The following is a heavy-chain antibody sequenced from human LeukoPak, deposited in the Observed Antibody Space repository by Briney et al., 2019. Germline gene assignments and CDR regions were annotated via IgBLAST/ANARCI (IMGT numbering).Heavy chain of an antibody. CDR2: ISGSTSYI. Sequence: GESLRLSCVASAFTFRTYSMHWVRQAPGKGLEWVSSISGSTSYIYYADSVRGRFTISRDNAKNSLYLQMNSLRAEDTAVYYCARGPDFVWGSYRPYFDYWGQGTLVSVSS. J-gene: IGHJ4*02. CDR3: ARGPDFVWGSYRPYFDY. CDR1: AFTFRTYS. D-gene: IGHD3-16*02. V-gene: IGHV3-21*01.